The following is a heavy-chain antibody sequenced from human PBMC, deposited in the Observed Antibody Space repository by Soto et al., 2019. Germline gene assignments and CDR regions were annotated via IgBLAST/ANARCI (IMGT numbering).Heavy chain of an antibody. Sequence: GGSLRLSCAASGFTFSSYAMSWVRQAPGKGLEWVSAISGSGGSTYYADSVKGRFTISRDNSKNTLYLQMNSLRAEDTAVYYCAKDRAPGIAARPSDFDYWGQGTLVTVSS. CDR2: ISGSGGST. V-gene: IGHV3-23*01. D-gene: IGHD6-6*01. J-gene: IGHJ4*02. CDR1: GFTFSSYA. CDR3: AKDRAPGIAARPSDFDY.